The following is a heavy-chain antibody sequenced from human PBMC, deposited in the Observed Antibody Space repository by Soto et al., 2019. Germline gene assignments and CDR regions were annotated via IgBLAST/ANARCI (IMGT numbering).Heavy chain of an antibody. CDR1: GGSFISYS. CDR2: IIPIQGKA. D-gene: IGHD2-21*01. J-gene: IGHJ6*03. Sequence: QVQLVQSGAELKKPGSSVKVSCEASGGSFISYSFTWVRQAPGQGLEWMGRIIPIQGKANYALKFQARVTITADRSAMTAYMVLRSLRPEDTAVYYCAKSLLFVDHAYMDVWGKGTTVTVSS. CDR3: AKSLLFVDHAYMDV. V-gene: IGHV1-69*02.